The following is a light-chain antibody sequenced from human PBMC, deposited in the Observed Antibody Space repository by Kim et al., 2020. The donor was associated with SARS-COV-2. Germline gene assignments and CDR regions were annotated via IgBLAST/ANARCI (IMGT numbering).Light chain of an antibody. CDR3: QKYSNSWT. V-gene: IGKV3-15*01. CDR2: GAS. J-gene: IGKJ1*01. CDR1: QSVSNN. Sequence: SVSPAERAPLFCRASQSVSNNLAWYQQKPGQAPRLLIYGASTRATGIPARFSGSGSGTEFTLTISRLQSEDFALYCCQKYSNSWTFGQGTKVDIK.